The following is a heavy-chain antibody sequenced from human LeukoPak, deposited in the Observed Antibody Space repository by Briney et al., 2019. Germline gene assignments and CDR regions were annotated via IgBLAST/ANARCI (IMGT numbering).Heavy chain of an antibody. CDR2: IKTDGSDR. V-gene: IGHV3-74*01. D-gene: IGHD4-11*01. CDR3: IRDFLTVTTNDY. J-gene: IGHJ4*02. CDR1: GFRFSDYW. Sequence: GGSLRLSCVVSGFRFSDYWMHWVRKAPGKGLVWVSGIKTDGSDRRYADFVTGRFTISRDSAKNTLFLQMNSLRAEDTAVYYCIRDFLTVTTNDYWGQGTLVTVSS.